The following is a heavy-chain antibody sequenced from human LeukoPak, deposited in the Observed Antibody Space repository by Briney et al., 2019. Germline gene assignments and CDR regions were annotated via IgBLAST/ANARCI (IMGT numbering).Heavy chain of an antibody. J-gene: IGHJ5*02. V-gene: IGHV3-21*01. CDR1: GFTFSSYS. CDR2: ISSSSYI. CDR3: ASRGSYGGGWFDP. Sequence: PGGSLRCSGSASGFTFSSYSMNWLRHAPGKGLKWVSSISSSSYIYYADSVKGRFTISRDNAKNSLYLQMNSLRAEDTAVYYCASRGSYGGGWFDPWGQGTLVTVSS. D-gene: IGHD1-26*01.